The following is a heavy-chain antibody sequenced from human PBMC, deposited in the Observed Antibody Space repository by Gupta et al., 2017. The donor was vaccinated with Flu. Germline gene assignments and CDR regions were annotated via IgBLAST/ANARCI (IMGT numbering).Heavy chain of an antibody. J-gene: IGHJ5*02. D-gene: IGHD2-8*01. V-gene: IGHV3-11*01. CDR3: TRGVSSDH. Sequence: YRRWIRQAPGKRPDGMSDITGTGTSVYYADSGKGRFTISRDNANNALCLQMSSLRADDTAGYYCTRGVSSDHWGQGTLVSVSS. CDR1: Y. CDR2: ITGTGTSV.